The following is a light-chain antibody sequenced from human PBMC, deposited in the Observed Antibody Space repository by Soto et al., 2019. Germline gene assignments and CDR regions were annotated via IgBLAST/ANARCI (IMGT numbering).Light chain of an antibody. J-gene: IGKJ4*01. V-gene: IGKV1-39*01. CDR2: AAS. CDR1: QSISSY. Sequence: DIQMTQSPSSLSASVGDRVTITCRASQSISSYLNWYQQKPGKAPKLLIYAASSLQSGVPSRFSGSGSGTDFTLTISSLRPEDFATYYCQQSYSTQLTFGGGTKVEIK. CDR3: QQSYSTQLT.